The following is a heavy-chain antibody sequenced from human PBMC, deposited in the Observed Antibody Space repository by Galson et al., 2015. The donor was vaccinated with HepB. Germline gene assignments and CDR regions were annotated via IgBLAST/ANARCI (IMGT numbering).Heavy chain of an antibody. CDR1: GFTFDDYA. J-gene: IGHJ5*02. CDR2: ISWNSGSI. V-gene: IGHV3-9*01. D-gene: IGHD5-12*01. Sequence: SLRLSCAASGFTFDDYAMHWVRQAPGKGLEWVSGISWNSGSIGYADSVKGRFTISRDNAKNSLYLQMNSLRAEDTALYYCAKSSHSGYDSGWFDPWGQGALVTVSS. CDR3: AKSSHSGYDSGWFDP.